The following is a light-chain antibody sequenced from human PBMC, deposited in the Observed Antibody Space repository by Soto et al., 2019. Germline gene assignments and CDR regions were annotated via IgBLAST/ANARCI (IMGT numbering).Light chain of an antibody. CDR1: SSDVGGYNY. J-gene: IGLJ1*01. CDR3: SSYTSSSTLSV. Sequence: QSALTQPASVSGSPGQSITISCTGTSSDVGGYNYVSWYQQHPGKAPKLMIYDVSNRASGVSNRFSGSKSGNTASLTISRLQAEDVVDYYCSSYTSSSTLSVCGTGTKHTVL. CDR2: DVS. V-gene: IGLV2-14*01.